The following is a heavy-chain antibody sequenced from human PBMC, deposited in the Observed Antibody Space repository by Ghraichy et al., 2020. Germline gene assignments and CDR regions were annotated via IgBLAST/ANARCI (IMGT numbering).Heavy chain of an antibody. CDR1: GFPFSTYE. CDR3: VRDSGNWDDAFDI. J-gene: IGHJ3*02. V-gene: IGHV3-48*03. CDR2: ISSSGGTI. D-gene: IGHD1-1*01. Sequence: GGSLRLSCVASGFPFSTYEMNWVRQAPGKGLEWVSYISSSGGTIYYAVSVKGRFTISRDNAKNSLSLQMNSLRAEDTAVYYCVRDSGNWDDAFDIWGQWTMVAVSS.